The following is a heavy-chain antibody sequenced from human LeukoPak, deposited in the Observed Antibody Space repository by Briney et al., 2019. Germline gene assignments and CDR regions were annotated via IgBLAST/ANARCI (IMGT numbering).Heavy chain of an antibody. Sequence: GGSLRLSCAASGLTISDSWIHWVRQVPGKGLMWVSRLASDENNRIYADSVKGRLTISRDNAKNTLFLQMNSLRVEDTGFYYCARDAGWGRLDSWGQGALVTVSS. J-gene: IGHJ4*02. CDR1: GLTISDSW. V-gene: IGHV3-74*01. CDR2: LASDENNR. D-gene: IGHD3-16*01. CDR3: ARDAGWGRLDS.